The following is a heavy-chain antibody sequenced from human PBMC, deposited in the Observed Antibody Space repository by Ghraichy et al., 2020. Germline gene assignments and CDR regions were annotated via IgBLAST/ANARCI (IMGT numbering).Heavy chain of an antibody. D-gene: IGHD5-18*01. J-gene: IGHJ6*02. Sequence: RMGWMNPNSGNTGYAQKFQGRVTMTRNTSISTAYMELSSLRSEDTAVYYCASGGPGYSYGFYYYYGMDVWGQGFTVTVS. CDR3: ASGGPGYSYGFYYYYGMDV. CDR2: MNPNSGNT. V-gene: IGHV1-8*01.